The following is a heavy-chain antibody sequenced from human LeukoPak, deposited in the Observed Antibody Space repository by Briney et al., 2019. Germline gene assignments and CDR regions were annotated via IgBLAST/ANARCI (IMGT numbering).Heavy chain of an antibody. CDR3: ARESGWGLPHAFDF. Sequence: AGGSLRLSCAASGFTFSSYPLHWVRQAPGRGLEWVTLISYDGSKIYYADSVKGRFTISRDNSKNTLYLQMNSLRAEDTAVYYCARESGWGLPHAFDFWGQGTMITVSS. V-gene: IGHV3-30-3*01. J-gene: IGHJ3*01. CDR1: GFTFSSYP. D-gene: IGHD3-10*01. CDR2: ISYDGSKI.